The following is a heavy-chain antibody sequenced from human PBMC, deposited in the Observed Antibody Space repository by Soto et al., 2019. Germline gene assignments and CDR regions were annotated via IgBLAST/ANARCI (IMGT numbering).Heavy chain of an antibody. CDR3: ARDFYGGYTYGPGDY. Sequence: AGGSLRLSCAASGFTFSDYYMSWIRQAPGKGLEYISYISSSSGSTNYADSVKGRFTISRDNAKRSLYLQMNSLRAEDTAVYYCARDFYGGYTYGPGDYWGQGALVTVSS. CDR2: ISSSSGST. D-gene: IGHD5-18*01. CDR1: GFTFSDYY. J-gene: IGHJ4*02. V-gene: IGHV3-11*06.